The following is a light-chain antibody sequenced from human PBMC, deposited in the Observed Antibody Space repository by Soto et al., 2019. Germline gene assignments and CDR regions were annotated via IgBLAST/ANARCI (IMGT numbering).Light chain of an antibody. J-gene: IGLJ2*01. CDR1: SSNIGNNF. CDR2: DNI. CDR3: GTWDDSPV. Sequence: QSVLTQPPSVSAAPGQNVTISCSGSSSNIGNNFISWYQQLPGTAPKLLIYDNIKRPSGIPDRFSGSRSGTSATLGITGLQTGDEGDYYCGTWDDSPVFGGGTKVTV. V-gene: IGLV1-51*01.